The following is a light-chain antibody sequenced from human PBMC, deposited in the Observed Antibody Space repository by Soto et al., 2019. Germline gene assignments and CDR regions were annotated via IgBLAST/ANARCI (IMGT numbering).Light chain of an antibody. CDR3: QQYDSLVT. J-gene: IGKJ3*01. V-gene: IGKV1-5*03. Sequence: DIQMTQSPSTLSASVGDRVTITCRASQSISGWLAWYQQKPGKAPKLLIYKASSLESGVPSRFSGSGSGTEFTLTISSLQPDDFAAYYCQQYDSLVTFCPGTKVDIK. CDR1: QSISGW. CDR2: KAS.